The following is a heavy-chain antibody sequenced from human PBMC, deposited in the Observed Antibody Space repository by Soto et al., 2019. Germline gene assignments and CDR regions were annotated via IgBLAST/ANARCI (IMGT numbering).Heavy chain of an antibody. CDR2: ISYDGGNQ. Sequence: GGSLRLSCAASAASGFSFSTYAIHWVRQAPGKGLEWLAVISYDGGNQYYADSVKGRFTISRDNSKNTLYLQMNSLREEDTAMYYCAKFLDDYGENYMDVWGKGTTVTVSS. J-gene: IGHJ6*03. CDR1: ASGFSFSTYA. V-gene: IGHV3-30-3*02. CDR3: AKFLDDYGENYMDV. D-gene: IGHD4-17*01.